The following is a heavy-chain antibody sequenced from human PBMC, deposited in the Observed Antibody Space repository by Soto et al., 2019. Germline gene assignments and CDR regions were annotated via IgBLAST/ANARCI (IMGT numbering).Heavy chain of an antibody. CDR3: TVWGSGNDFGAA. Sequence: EVQLVESGGGLVQPGGSLRLSCAASGFTFSDHYMDWVRQAPGKGLEWVGRSKNKADSYTTEYAASVKGRFTISRDGSKNSLFLPMNSLTTEDTAVYYCTVWGSGNDFGAAWGQGILVTVSS. CDR1: GFTFSDHY. J-gene: IGHJ4*02. D-gene: IGHD3-10*01. V-gene: IGHV3-72*01. CDR2: SKNKADSYTT.